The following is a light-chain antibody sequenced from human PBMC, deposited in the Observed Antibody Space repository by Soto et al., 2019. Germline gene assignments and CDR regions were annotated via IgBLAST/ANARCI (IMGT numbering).Light chain of an antibody. Sequence: EIELTQSPASLSLSPGERATLSCRASQSVSSSYLAWYQQKPGQAPRLLTHGASTRATGIPARISGRGSGTELTLTISSLQSEDCSGYYCQPFRNWSWTFGQGTKVDIK. CDR3: QPFRNWSWT. CDR1: QSVSSSY. V-gene: IGKV3D-15*01. J-gene: IGKJ1*01. CDR2: GAS.